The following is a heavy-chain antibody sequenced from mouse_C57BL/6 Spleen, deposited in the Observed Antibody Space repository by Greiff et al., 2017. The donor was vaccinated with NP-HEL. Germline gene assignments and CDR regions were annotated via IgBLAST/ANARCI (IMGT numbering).Heavy chain of an antibody. CDR2: IDPPDSET. Sequence: QVQLQQPGAELVRPGSSVKLSCKASGYTFTSYWMHWVKQRPIQGLEWIGNIDPPDSETHYNQKFKDKATLTVDKSSSTAYMQLSSLTSEDSAVYYCARGGNDYGFDYWGQGTTLTVSS. V-gene: IGHV1-52*01. D-gene: IGHD2-4*01. CDR1: GYTFTSYW. J-gene: IGHJ2*01. CDR3: ARGGNDYGFDY.